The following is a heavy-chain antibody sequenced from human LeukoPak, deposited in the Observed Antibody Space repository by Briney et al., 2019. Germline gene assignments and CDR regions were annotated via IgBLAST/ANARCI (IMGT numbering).Heavy chain of an antibody. D-gene: IGHD3-10*01. J-gene: IGHJ4*02. Sequence: GKSLRLSCAAAGFIFNSYGMHWVRQAPGKGLEWVAVTWYDGNKRYHAESVKGRFTISRDNSKNTLYLQMNSLRVEDTAVYYCARARGHYNSGSILDYWGQGTQVTVSS. CDR3: ARARGHYNSGSILDY. CDR2: TWYDGNKR. V-gene: IGHV3-33*01. CDR1: GFIFNSYG.